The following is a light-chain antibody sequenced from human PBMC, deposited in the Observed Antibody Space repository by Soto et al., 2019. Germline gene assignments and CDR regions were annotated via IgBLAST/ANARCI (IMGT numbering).Light chain of an antibody. CDR3: QQYASSPPST. J-gene: IGKJ2*02. CDR2: GAS. V-gene: IGKV3-20*01. CDR1: QSVSSSY. Sequence: EIVLTQSPGTLSLSPGERATLSCRASQSVSSSYLAWYQQKPGQAPRLLIYGASSRATGIPDRFSGSASGTDFTLTISSLEPEDFAVYYCQQYASSPPSTFGQGTKLEIK.